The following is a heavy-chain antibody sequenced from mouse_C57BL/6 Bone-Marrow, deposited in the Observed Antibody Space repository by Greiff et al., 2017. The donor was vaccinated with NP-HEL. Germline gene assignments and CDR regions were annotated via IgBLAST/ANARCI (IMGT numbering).Heavy chain of an antibody. CDR1: GYSITSGYY. V-gene: IGHV3-6*01. CDR3: ARERDYDYKRDFDV. CDR2: ISYDGSN. D-gene: IGHD2-4*01. Sequence: VQLQQSGPGLVKPSQSLSLTCSVTGYSITSGYYWNWIRQFPGNKLEWMGYISYDGSNNYNPSLKNRISITRDTSKNQFFLKLNSVTTEDTATYYCARERDYDYKRDFDVWGTGTTVTVSS. J-gene: IGHJ1*03.